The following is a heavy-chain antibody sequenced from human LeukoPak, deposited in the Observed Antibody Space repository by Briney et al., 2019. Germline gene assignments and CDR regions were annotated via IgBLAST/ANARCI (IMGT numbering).Heavy chain of an antibody. Sequence: GGSLRLSCAASGFPFSSYAMSWVRQAPGKGLEWVSSIISSGGVTYYADSVKGRFTIYRDNSKNTVYLQMNSLRAEDTAVYYCAKDRGIISDYWGQGTLVTVSS. V-gene: IGHV3-23*01. CDR3: AKDRGIISDY. CDR1: GFPFSSYA. D-gene: IGHD3-10*01. J-gene: IGHJ4*02. CDR2: IISSGGVT.